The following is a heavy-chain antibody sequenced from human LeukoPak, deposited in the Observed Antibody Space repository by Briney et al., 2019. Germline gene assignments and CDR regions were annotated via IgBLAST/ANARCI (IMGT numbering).Heavy chain of an antibody. CDR1: GGSFSGYY. V-gene: IGHV4-34*01. J-gene: IGHJ4*02. D-gene: IGHD3-10*01. CDR3: ARHDEFGELLLDY. Sequence: SETLSLTCAVYGGSFSGYYWSWIRQPPGEGLEWIGEINHSGSTNYNPSLKSRVTISVDTSKNQFSLKLSSVTAADTAVYYCARHDEFGELLLDYWGQGTLVTVSS. CDR2: INHSGST.